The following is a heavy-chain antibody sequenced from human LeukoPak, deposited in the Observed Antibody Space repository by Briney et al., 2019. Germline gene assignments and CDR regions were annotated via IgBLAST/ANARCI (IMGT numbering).Heavy chain of an antibody. CDR2: IYYSGST. CDR3: ARGRYARRWLQQLAYYFDY. D-gene: IGHD5-24*01. J-gene: IGHJ4*02. V-gene: IGHV4-30-4*01. CDR1: GGSISSGDYY. Sequence: SETLSLTCTVSGGSISSGDYYWSWIRQPPGKGLEWIGYIYYSGSTYYNPSLKSRVTISVDTSKNQFSLKLSSVTAADTAVYYCARGRYARRWLQQLAYYFDYWGQGTLVTVSS.